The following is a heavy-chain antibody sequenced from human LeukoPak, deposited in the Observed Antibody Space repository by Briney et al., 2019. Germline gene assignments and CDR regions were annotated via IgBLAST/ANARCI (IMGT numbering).Heavy chain of an antibody. Sequence: GGSLRLSCAASGFTFNNFVMSWLRQAPGKGLEWVSHISSSGSTIYYADSVKGRFTISRDNAKNSLHLQMNSLRAEDTAVYYCAREGVVSDYYFDYWGQGTLVTVSS. V-gene: IGHV3-48*03. CDR2: ISSSGSTI. CDR3: AREGVVSDYYFDY. D-gene: IGHD2-15*01. CDR1: GFTFNNFV. J-gene: IGHJ4*02.